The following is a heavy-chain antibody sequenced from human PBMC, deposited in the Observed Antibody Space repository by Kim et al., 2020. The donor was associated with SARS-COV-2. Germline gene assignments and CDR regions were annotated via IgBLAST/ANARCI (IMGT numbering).Heavy chain of an antibody. D-gene: IGHD3-3*01. J-gene: IGHJ4*02. CDR2: INHSGST. V-gene: IGHV4-34*01. CDR1: GGSFSGYY. CDR3: ARGHDADY. Sequence: SETLSLTCAVYGGSFSGYYWSWIRQPPGKGLEWIGEINHSGSTNYNPSLKSRVTISVDTSKNQFSLKLSSVTAADTAVYYCARGHDADYWGQGTLVTVSS.